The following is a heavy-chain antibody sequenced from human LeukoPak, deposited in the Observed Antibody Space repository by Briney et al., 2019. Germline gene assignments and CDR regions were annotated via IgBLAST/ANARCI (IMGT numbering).Heavy chain of an antibody. V-gene: IGHV4-39*07. CDR2: INHSGST. D-gene: IGHD6-19*01. CDR3: ARVGYSSGWYLGDYYYYYMDV. Sequence: SETLSLTCTVSGGSISSSSYYWGWIRQPPGKGLEWIGEINHSGSTNYNPSLKSRVTISVDTSKNQFSLKLSSVTAADTAVYYCARVGYSSGWYLGDYYYYYMDVWGKGTTVTVSS. J-gene: IGHJ6*03. CDR1: GGSISSSSYY.